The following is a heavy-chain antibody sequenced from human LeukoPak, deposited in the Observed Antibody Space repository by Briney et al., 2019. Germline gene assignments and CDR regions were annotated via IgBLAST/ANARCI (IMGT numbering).Heavy chain of an antibody. Sequence: PSETLSLTCAVSGYSISSGYYWGWIRQPPGKGLEWIGSIYHSGSTYYNPSLKSRVTISVDTSKNQFSLKLSSVTAADTAVYYCARGYGWLDYWGQGTLVTVSS. CDR1: GYSISSGYY. CDR2: IYHSGST. D-gene: IGHD2-8*02. CDR3: ARGYGWLDY. J-gene: IGHJ4*02. V-gene: IGHV4-38-2*01.